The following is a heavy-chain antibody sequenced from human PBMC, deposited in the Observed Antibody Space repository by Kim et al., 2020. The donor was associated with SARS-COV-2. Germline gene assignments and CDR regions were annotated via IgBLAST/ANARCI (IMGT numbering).Heavy chain of an antibody. CDR2: IIPIFGTA. CDR1: GGTFSSYA. D-gene: IGHD3-10*01. Sequence: SVKVSCKASGGTFSSYAISWVRQAPGQGLEWMGGIIPIFGTANYAQKFQGRVTITADESTSTAYMELSSLRSEDTAVYYCARPSMVRPPLGYYGMDVWGQGTTVTVSS. CDR3: ARPSMVRPPLGYYGMDV. J-gene: IGHJ6*02. V-gene: IGHV1-69*13.